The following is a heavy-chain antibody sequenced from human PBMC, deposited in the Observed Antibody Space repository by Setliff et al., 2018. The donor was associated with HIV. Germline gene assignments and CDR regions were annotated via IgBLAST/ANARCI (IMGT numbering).Heavy chain of an antibody. J-gene: IGHJ4*02. CDR3: ARTREMVRGVITPAFDY. CDR1: GGTFSSYT. D-gene: IGHD3-10*01. Sequence: ASVKVSCKASGGTFSSYTINWVRQAPGQGLEWMGGIIPIFGTADYAQKFQGRVTITTDESTSTAYMELSSLRSEDTALYYCARTREMVRGVITPAFDYWGLGTLVTVSS. V-gene: IGHV1-69*05. CDR2: IIPIFGTA.